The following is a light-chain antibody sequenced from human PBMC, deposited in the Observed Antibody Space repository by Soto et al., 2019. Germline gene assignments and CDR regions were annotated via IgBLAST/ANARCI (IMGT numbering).Light chain of an antibody. Sequence: QSALTQPPSASGSPGQSVTISCTGTSSDVGRYNYVSWYQQHPGKAPKLMIYEVSKRPSGVPDRFSGPKSGNTASLTVSGLQAEDEADYYCSSYASSNIVFGGGTKLTVL. V-gene: IGLV2-8*01. CDR3: SSYASSNIV. CDR1: SSDVGRYNY. CDR2: EVS. J-gene: IGLJ2*01.